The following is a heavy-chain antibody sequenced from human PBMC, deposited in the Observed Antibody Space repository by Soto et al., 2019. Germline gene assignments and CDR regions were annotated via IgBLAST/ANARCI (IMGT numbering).Heavy chain of an antibody. CDR1: GYTFIGYY. V-gene: IGHV1-2*06. CDR3: GRDGVGATPLGWFDP. J-gene: IGHJ5*02. D-gene: IGHD1-26*01. Sequence: QVQLVQSGAEVKKPGASVKVSCKASGYTFIGYYIHWVRQAPGQWLEWMGRINPRSGDTTYAQKFQGRLTMTRDTSISTADMELSSLRSADTAVYYCGRDGVGATPLGWFDPWGQGSLVTVSS. CDR2: INPRSGDT.